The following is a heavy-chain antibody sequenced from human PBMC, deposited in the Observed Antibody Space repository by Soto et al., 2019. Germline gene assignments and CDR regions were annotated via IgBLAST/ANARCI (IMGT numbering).Heavy chain of an antibody. CDR1: GGSISSGSYH. V-gene: IGHV4-31*03. CDR2: IYYSGSS. Sequence: QVQLQESGPGLVKPSQTLSLTCTVSGGSISSGSYHWSWIRQHPGKGLEWIGNIYYSGSSYYNPSLKSRATLSIDTSKDQFSLRLGSVTAADTAVYYCARVEGSSYYFRHDCWGRGTLVTVSS. CDR3: ARVEGSSYYFRHDC. D-gene: IGHD1-26*01. J-gene: IGHJ4*02.